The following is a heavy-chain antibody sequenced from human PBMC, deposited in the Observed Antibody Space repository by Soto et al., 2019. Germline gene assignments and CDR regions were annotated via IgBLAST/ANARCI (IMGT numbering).Heavy chain of an antibody. CDR1: GYTFSSYA. Sequence: ASVKVSCKASGYTFSSYAMHWVLQAPGQRLEWMGWINAGYGDTKSSQKFQDRVTISRDTSASTAYMELTSLRSEDTAVYYCARDTGDGTFDFWGQGTLVTVSS. V-gene: IGHV1-3*01. CDR3: ARDTGDGTFDF. D-gene: IGHD7-27*01. CDR2: INAGYGDT. J-gene: IGHJ4*02.